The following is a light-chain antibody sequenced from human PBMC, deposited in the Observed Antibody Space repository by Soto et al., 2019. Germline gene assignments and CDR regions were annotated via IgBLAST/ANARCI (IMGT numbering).Light chain of an antibody. CDR3: HQCGSSHPIT. CDR1: QSVSSRY. V-gene: IGKV3-20*01. CDR2: GAS. J-gene: IGKJ5*01. Sequence: EIVLTQSPGTLSLSPGERATLSCRASQSVSSRYLAWYQQKPGQAPRLLIYGASSKATGIPDRFSGSGSGTDFTLTISRLEPVDFAVYYCHQCGSSHPITFGQGTRLEIK.